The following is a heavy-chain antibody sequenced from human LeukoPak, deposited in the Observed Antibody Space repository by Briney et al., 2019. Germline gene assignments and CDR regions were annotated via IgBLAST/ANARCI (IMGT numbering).Heavy chain of an antibody. D-gene: IGHD5-24*01. CDR2: IYYSGST. V-gene: IGHV4-39*07. J-gene: IGHJ4*02. CDR3: ARRLQGFDY. CDR1: GGSISSSSYY. Sequence: KPSETLSLTCTVSGGSISSSSYYWGWIRQPPGKGLEWIGSIYYSGSTYYNPSLKSRVTISVDTSKNQFSLKLSSVTAADTAVYYCARRLQGFDYWGQGTLVTVSS.